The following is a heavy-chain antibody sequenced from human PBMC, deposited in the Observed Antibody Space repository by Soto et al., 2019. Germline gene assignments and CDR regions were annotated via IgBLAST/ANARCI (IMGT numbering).Heavy chain of an antibody. D-gene: IGHD3-22*01. J-gene: IGHJ5*02. Sequence: SVKVSCKASGGTFSSYAISWVRQAPGQGLEWMGGIIPIFGTANYAQKFQGRVTITADKSTSTAYMELSSLRSEDTAVYYCARASGIGITMIVVDNWFDPWGQGTLVTVSS. CDR3: ARASGIGITMIVVDNWFDP. V-gene: IGHV1-69*06. CDR1: GGTFSSYA. CDR2: IIPIFGTA.